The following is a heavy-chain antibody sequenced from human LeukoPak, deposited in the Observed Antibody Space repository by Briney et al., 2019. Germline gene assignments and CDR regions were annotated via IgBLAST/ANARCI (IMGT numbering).Heavy chain of an antibody. J-gene: IGHJ6*03. CDR3: ARVGATIYYYYMDV. D-gene: IGHD1-26*01. CDR1: GGSISSGSYY. Sequence: SETLSLTCTVSGGSISSGSYYWSWIRQPAGKGLEWIGRIYTSGSTNYNPSLKSRVTISVDTSKNQFSLKLSSVTAADTAVYYCARVGATIYYYYMDVWGKGTTVTIS. V-gene: IGHV4-61*02. CDR2: IYTSGST.